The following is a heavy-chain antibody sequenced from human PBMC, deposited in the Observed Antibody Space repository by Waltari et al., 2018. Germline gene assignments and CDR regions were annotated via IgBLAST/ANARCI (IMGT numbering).Heavy chain of an antibody. Sequence: QLQLQESGPGLVKPSETLSLTCTVSGGSVSSSSYYWGWIRKPPGKGLEWIGSIYYSGNTYYNPSLKSRVTISVDTSKNQFSLKLSSVTAADTAVYYCARREAAAGWDAFDIWGQGTMVTVSS. CDR1: GGSVSSSSYY. D-gene: IGHD6-13*01. V-gene: IGHV4-39*01. CDR3: ARREAAAGWDAFDI. J-gene: IGHJ3*02. CDR2: IYYSGNT.